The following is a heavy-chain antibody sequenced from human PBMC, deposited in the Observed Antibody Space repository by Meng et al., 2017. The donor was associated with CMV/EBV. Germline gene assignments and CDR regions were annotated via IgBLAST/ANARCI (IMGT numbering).Heavy chain of an antibody. V-gene: IGHV4-4*02. CDR1: GGGISSSKW. J-gene: IGHJ4*02. CDR3: ARTGTNLAYYFDY. CDR2: IYHSGST. D-gene: IGHD1-1*01. Sequence: AGSGGGISSSKWWRWGRQTPGKGLEGMGEIYHSGSTNYNASLKSRVTISVDKSKNQFSLKLSSVTAAGTAVYYCARTGTNLAYYFDYWGQGTLVTVSS.